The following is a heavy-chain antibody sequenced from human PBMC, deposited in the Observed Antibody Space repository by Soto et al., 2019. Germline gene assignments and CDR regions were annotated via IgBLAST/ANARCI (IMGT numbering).Heavy chain of an antibody. CDR3: AKDPMYYYDSSGYFDY. CDR2: ISYDGSNK. V-gene: IGHV3-30*18. J-gene: IGHJ4*02. Sequence: LSCAASGFTFSSYGMHWVRQAPGKGLEWVAVISYDGSNKYYADSVKGRFTISRDNSKNTLYLQMNSLRAEDTAVYYCAKDPMYYYDSSGYFDYWGQGTLVTVSS. CDR1: GFTFSSYG. D-gene: IGHD3-22*01.